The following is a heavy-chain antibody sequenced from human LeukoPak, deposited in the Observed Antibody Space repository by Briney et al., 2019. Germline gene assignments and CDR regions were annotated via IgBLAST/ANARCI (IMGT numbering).Heavy chain of an antibody. Sequence: AASVKVSCKASGGTFSSYAISWVRQAPGQGLEWMGGIIPIFGTANYAQKFQGRVTITADESTSTAYMELSSLRSEDTAVYYCAREAEYSYGTHFDYWGQGTLVTVSS. CDR1: GGTFSSYA. CDR2: IIPIFGTA. V-gene: IGHV1-69*13. J-gene: IGHJ4*02. CDR3: AREAEYSYGTHFDY. D-gene: IGHD5-18*01.